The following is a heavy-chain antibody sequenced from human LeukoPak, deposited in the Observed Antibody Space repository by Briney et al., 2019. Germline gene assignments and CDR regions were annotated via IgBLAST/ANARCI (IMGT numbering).Heavy chain of an antibody. J-gene: IGHJ6*02. V-gene: IGHV3-23*01. D-gene: IGHD5-18*01. CDR2: ISGSGGST. CDR3: ARSSLLHSNAMDV. Sequence: PGGSLRLSCAASGFTFSNYAMSWVRQAPGKGLEWVSAISGSGGSTYYADSVKGRFTISRDNSKNTLYLQMSSLRDDDTAVYYCARSSLLHSNAMDVWGQGTTVTVSS. CDR1: GFTFSNYA.